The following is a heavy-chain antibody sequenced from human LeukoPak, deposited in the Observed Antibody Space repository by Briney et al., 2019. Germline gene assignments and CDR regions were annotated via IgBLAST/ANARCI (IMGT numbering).Heavy chain of an antibody. D-gene: IGHD2-15*01. Sequence: GGSLRLSCAASGFTFRSYGMHWVRQAPGKGLEWVAFIRFDGSNEYYADSVKGRFTISRDNSKNTLYLQMNSLRAEDTAVYYCARDRYCSGGSCYYYYYMDVWGKGTTVTVSS. CDR2: IRFDGSNE. J-gene: IGHJ6*03. CDR1: GFTFRSYG. CDR3: ARDRYCSGGSCYYYYYMDV. V-gene: IGHV3-30*02.